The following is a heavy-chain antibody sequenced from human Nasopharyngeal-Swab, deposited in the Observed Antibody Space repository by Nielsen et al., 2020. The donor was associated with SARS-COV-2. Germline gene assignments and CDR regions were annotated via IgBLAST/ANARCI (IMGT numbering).Heavy chain of an antibody. CDR3: ARRDGWNYGLFYYYYYMDV. V-gene: IGHV3-33*01. Sequence: GGSLRLSCAASGFTFSSYGMHWVRQAPGKGLEWVAVIWYDGSNKYYADSVKGRFTISRDNSKNTLYLQMNSLRAEDTAVYYCARRDGWNYGLFYYYYYMDVWGKGTTVTVSS. D-gene: IGHD1-7*01. CDR1: GFTFSSYG. CDR2: IWYDGSNK. J-gene: IGHJ6*03.